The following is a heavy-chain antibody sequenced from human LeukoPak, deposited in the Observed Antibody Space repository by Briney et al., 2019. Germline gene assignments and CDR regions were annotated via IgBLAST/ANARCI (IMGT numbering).Heavy chain of an antibody. CDR1: GFTFSDYY. J-gene: IGHJ4*02. CDR2: ISSSGSTI. D-gene: IGHD3-22*01. Sequence: GGSLRLSCAASGFTFSDYYMSWIRQAPGKGLEWVSYISSSGSTIYYADSVKGRFTISRDNAKNSLYLQMNSLKTEDTAMYYCTTPLHYDSSVNWGQGTLVTVSS. V-gene: IGHV3-11*01. CDR3: TTPLHYDSSVN.